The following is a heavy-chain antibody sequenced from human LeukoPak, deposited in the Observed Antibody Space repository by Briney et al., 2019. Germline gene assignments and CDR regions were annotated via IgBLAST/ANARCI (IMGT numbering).Heavy chain of an antibody. D-gene: IGHD2-2*01. V-gene: IGHV4-59*01. CDR3: ARGENRYCSSTSCPPGDY. J-gene: IGHJ4*02. CDR2: IYYSGST. CDR1: GGSISSYY. Sequence: PSGTLSLTCTVSGGSISSYYWSWIRQPPGKGLEWIGYIYYSGSTNYNPSLKSRVTISVDTSKNQFSLKLSSVTAADTAVYYCARGENRYCSSTSCPPGDYWGQGTLVTVSS.